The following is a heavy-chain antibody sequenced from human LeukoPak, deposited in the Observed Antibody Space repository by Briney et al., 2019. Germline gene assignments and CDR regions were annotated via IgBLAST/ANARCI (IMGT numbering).Heavy chain of an antibody. Sequence: SETLSLTCTVSGGSISSYYWSWIRQPPGKGLEWIGYIYYSGSTNYNPSLKSRVTISVDTSKNQFSLKLSSVTAADTAVYYCARHGRLQTYSYYGMDVWGQGTTVTVSS. V-gene: IGHV4-59*08. CDR2: IYYSGST. D-gene: IGHD5-24*01. CDR3: ARHGRLQTYSYYGMDV. CDR1: GGSISSYY. J-gene: IGHJ6*02.